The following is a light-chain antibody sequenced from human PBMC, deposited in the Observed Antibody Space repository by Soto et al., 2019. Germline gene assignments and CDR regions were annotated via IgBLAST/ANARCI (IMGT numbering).Light chain of an antibody. CDR1: QSLSGNY. J-gene: IGKJ1*01. Sequence: EIVLSQTPGTLSLSPGERATLSCRASQSLSGNYLAWYQQKPGQAPRHLIFGASNRATGIPDRFSGSGSGTDFVLTISRVEPEDFAVYYCQHYGWSPRTFGQGTSVEIK. CDR3: QHYGWSPRT. V-gene: IGKV3-20*01. CDR2: GAS.